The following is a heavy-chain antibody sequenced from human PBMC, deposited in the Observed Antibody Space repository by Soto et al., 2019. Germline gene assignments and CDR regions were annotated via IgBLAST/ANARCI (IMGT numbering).Heavy chain of an antibody. V-gene: IGHV3-23*01. CDR2: ITATGDRP. CDR1: GFSFSSYS. Sequence: GGSLRRSWSHSGFSFSSYSMSWVRQPPGKGLEWVAAITATGDRPYYADSVTGRLTIPRDNSKQTHYLQMTSLRAEDTDMYYCATMNGYFEYWGQGTPVTVSS. CDR3: ATMNGYFEY. J-gene: IGHJ4*02. D-gene: IGHD3-22*01.